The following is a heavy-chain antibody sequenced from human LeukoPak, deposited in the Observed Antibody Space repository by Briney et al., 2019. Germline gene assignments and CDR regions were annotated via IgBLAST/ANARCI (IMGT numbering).Heavy chain of an antibody. V-gene: IGHV3-23*01. D-gene: IGHD6-19*01. CDR1: GFKFGDYD. Sequence: GGSLRLSCAASGFKFGDYDMNWVRQAPGKGLDWVSSISGSAVRTSYAESVKGRFTISRDNSKNRLYLQMNSLTAEDTALYYCAKDRASGWSAPMDYWGQGTLVIVSS. J-gene: IGHJ4*02. CDR3: AKDRASGWSAPMDY. CDR2: ISGSAVRT.